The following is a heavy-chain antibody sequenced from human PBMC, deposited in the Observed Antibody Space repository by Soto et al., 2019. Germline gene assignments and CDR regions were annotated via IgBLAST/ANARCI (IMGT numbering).Heavy chain of an antibody. CDR3: AKEDGSRFDY. J-gene: IGHJ4*02. V-gene: IGHV3-23*01. CDR2: NSGSGGST. CDR1: GFTFSSYA. D-gene: IGHD6-19*01. Sequence: EVQLLESGGGLVQPGGSLRLSCAASGFTFSSYAMSWVRQAPGKGLEWVSANSGSGGSTYYADSEKGRFTISRDNSKNTLYLQMNSLSAEKKSVYYCAKEDGSRFDYWGQGTLETVSS.